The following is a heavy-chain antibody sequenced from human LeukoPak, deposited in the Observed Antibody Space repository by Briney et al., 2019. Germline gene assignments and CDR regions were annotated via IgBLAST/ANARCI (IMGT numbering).Heavy chain of an antibody. Sequence: SETLSLTCTVSGGSISSSSYYWGWIRQPPGKGLEWIGSIYYSGSTYYNPSLKSRVTISVDTSKNQFSLKLSSVTAADTAVYYCASETGHPPYYFDYWGQGTLVTVSS. D-gene: IGHD1-14*01. J-gene: IGHJ4*02. CDR2: IYYSGST. CDR3: ASETGHPPYYFDY. CDR1: GGSISSSSYY. V-gene: IGHV4-39*07.